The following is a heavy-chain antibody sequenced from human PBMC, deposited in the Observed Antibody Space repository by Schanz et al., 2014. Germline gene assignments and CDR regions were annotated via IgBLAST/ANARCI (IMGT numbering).Heavy chain of an antibody. CDR2: ISAYNGHT. J-gene: IGHJ3*01. CDR3: ARGIHYCSSSSCSGLDAYDL. Sequence: QGQLVQSGAEVKKPGASVKVSCKASGYTFTSYGITWVRQAPGQGLEWMGWISAYNGHTTYAQKFQGRVTMSTDTSTSTAYMELRTVRYADSTMYYSARGIHYCSSSSCSGLDAYDLWGQGTLVTVSA. V-gene: IGHV1-18*01. D-gene: IGHD2-2*01. CDR1: GYTFTSYG.